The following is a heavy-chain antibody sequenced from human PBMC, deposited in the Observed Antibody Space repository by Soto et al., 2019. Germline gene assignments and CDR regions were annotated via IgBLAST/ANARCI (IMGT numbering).Heavy chain of an antibody. D-gene: IGHD3-22*01. J-gene: IGHJ2*01. CDR2: ISHDGDTI. V-gene: IGHV3-30*18. Sequence: QVQLVESGGGVVQPGRSLRLSCAASGFTFSSYGIHWVRQAPDKGLEWVAVISHDGDTIYYADSVRGRFTISRDNSKNTLYLQMISRRLGSLAVYYCAKRFQRNGYHYDIWYFDLWGRGTLVTVSS. CDR3: AKRFQRNGYHYDIWYFDL. CDR1: GFTFSSYG.